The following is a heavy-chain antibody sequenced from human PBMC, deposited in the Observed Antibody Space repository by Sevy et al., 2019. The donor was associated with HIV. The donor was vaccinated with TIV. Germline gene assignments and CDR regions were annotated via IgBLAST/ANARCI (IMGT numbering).Heavy chain of an antibody. Sequence: GGSLRLSCAASGFTFSNYDMHWVRQARGKGLEWVAVISHDGNYKNYADSVKVRFTISRDDFKNTLYLQMSSLRPEDTAVYFCARLFSCGGDCYYLDYWGQGALVTVSS. CDR2: ISHDGNYK. D-gene: IGHD2-21*02. J-gene: IGHJ4*02. CDR3: ARLFSCGGDCYYLDY. CDR1: GFTFSNYD. V-gene: IGHV3-30-3*01.